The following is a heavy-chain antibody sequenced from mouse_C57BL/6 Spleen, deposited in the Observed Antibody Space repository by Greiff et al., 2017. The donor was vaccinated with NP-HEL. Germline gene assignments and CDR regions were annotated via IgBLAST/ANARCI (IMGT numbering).Heavy chain of an antibody. Sequence: VQLQQPGAELVRPGSSVKLSCKASGYTFTSYWMDWVKQRPGQGLEWIGNIYPSDSETHYNQKFKDKATLTVDKSSSTAYMQLSSLTSEDYAVYYCARRYDGYYVFAYWGQGTLVTVSA. CDR2: IYPSDSET. V-gene: IGHV1-61*01. CDR3: ARRYDGYYVFAY. D-gene: IGHD2-3*01. CDR1: GYTFTSYW. J-gene: IGHJ3*01.